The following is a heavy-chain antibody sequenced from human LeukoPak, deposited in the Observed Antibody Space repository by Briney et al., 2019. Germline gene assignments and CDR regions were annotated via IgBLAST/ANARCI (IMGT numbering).Heavy chain of an antibody. CDR1: GFTFSNYA. CDR3: ARDPNGDYVGAFDI. V-gene: IGHV3-23*01. CDR2: IRGIRGSNAVT. D-gene: IGHD4-17*01. Sequence: GGSLRLSCVASGFTFSNYAMTWVRLAPGRGLEWVSSIRGIRGSNAVTGYADSVRGRFANSRDNSENTLYLQMNNLRAEDTAVYYCARDPNGDYVGAFDIRGRGTLVTVSS. J-gene: IGHJ3*02.